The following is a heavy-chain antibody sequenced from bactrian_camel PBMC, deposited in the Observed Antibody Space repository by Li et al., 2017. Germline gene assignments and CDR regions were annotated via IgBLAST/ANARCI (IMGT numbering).Heavy chain of an antibody. V-gene: IGHV3-2*01. CDR1: GFSVSSYY. CDR3: ATDGGRLLSRYEYNY. CDR2: IYPDGSQT. J-gene: IGHJ4*01. Sequence: HVQLVESGGGLVQPGGSLRLSCEASGFSVSSYYMSWVRQATGKGLEWVSSIYPDGSQTYYADTVKGRFTISRDDAKGAMYLQMNSLKSEDTALYYCATDGGRLLSRYEYNYWGQGTQVTVS. D-gene: IGHD3*01.